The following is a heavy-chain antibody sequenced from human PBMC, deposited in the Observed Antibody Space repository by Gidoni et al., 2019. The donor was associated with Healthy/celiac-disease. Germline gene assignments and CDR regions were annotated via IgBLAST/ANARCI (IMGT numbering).Heavy chain of an antibody. D-gene: IGHD3-22*01. V-gene: IGHV4-34*01. CDR1: GGSFSGYY. CDR3: AREVVTYYYYYGMDV. J-gene: IGHJ6*02. CDR2: INHSGST. Sequence: QVQLQQWGAGLLKPSETLSLPCAVYGGSFSGYYWSWIRQPPGQGLEWIGEINHSGSTNYNPSLKSRVTISVDTSKNKFSLKLSSVTAADTAVYYCAREVVTYYYYYGMDVWGQGTTVTVSS.